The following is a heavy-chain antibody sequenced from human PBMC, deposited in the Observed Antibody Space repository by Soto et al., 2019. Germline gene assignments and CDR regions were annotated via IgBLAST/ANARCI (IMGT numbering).Heavy chain of an antibody. CDR3: ARGRTIGLTIFGVVIASAPYYYYYGMDV. Sequence: SETLSLTCAVYGGSFSGYYWSWIRQPPGKGLEWIGEINHSGSTNYNPSLKSRVTISVDTSKNQFSLKLSSVTAADTAVYYCARGRTIGLTIFGVVIASAPYYYYYGMDVWGQGTTVTVSS. CDR1: GGSFSGYY. CDR2: INHSGST. D-gene: IGHD3-3*01. V-gene: IGHV4-34*01. J-gene: IGHJ6*02.